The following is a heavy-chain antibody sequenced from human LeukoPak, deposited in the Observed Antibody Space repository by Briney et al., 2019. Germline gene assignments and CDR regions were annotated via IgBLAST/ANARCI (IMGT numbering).Heavy chain of an antibody. J-gene: IGHJ4*02. CDR2: ISSSSSYI. Sequence: GGSLRLSRAASGFTFSSYSMNWVRQAPGKGLEWVSSISSSSSYIYYADSVKGRFTISRDNAKNSLYLQMNSPRAEDMAVYYCARGGEYSSSRIDYWGQGTLVTVSS. CDR1: GFTFSSYS. CDR3: ARGGEYSSSRIDY. V-gene: IGHV3-21*01. D-gene: IGHD6-6*01.